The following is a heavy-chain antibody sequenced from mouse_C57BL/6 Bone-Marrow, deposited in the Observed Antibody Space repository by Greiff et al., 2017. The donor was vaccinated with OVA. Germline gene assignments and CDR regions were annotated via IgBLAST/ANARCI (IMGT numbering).Heavy chain of an antibody. CDR2: IYPGDGDT. CDR1: GYAFSSYW. D-gene: IGHD3-2*02. V-gene: IGHV1-80*01. CDR3: ASRLRMDY. Sequence: VQGVESGAELVKPGASVKISCKASGYAFSSYWMNWVKQRPGKGLEWIGQIYPGDGDTNYNGKFKGKAALTADKSSSTAYMQLSSLTSEDSAVYFCASRLRMDYWGQGTSVTVSS. J-gene: IGHJ4*01.